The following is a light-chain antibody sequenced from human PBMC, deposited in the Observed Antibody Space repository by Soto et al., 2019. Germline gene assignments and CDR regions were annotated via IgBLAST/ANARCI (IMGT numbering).Light chain of an antibody. V-gene: IGKV3-20*01. CDR1: QTVISTY. Sequence: EIVLTQSPGTLSLSPGERATLSCRTSQTVISTYLAWFQQKPGQAPRLVIYGASTRATGIPDRFSGNGSGTDFTLIISRLEPEDFAVYYCQQYGNSPYTFGQGTKLEIK. CDR3: QQYGNSPYT. J-gene: IGKJ2*01. CDR2: GAS.